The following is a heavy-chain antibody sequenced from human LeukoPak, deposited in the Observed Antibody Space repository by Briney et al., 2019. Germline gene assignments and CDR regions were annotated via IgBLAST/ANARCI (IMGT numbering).Heavy chain of an antibody. CDR2: IIPIFGTA. CDR3: ASELRRDAFDI. V-gene: IGHV1-69*05. D-gene: IGHD2-21*01. CDR1: GGTFSSYA. J-gene: IGHJ3*02. Sequence: ASVKVSCKASGGTFSSYAISWVRQAPGQGLEWMGGIIPIFGTANYAQKLQGRVTMTTDTSTSTAYMELRSLRSDDTAVYYCASELRRDAFDIWGQGTMVTVSS.